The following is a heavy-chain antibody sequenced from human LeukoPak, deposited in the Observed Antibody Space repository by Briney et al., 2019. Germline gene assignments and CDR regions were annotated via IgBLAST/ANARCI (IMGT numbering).Heavy chain of an antibody. CDR2: IRYDGSNK. D-gene: IGHD3-10*01. CDR1: GVTFSSYG. Sequence: GGSLRLSCAASGVTFSSYGMHWVRQAPGKGLEWVACIRYDGSNKYYADSVKGRFTISRDNSKNTLYLQMNSLRAEDTAVYYCAKDGVSSSVWAFDIWGQGTMVTVSS. J-gene: IGHJ3*02. V-gene: IGHV3-30*02. CDR3: AKDGVSSSVWAFDI.